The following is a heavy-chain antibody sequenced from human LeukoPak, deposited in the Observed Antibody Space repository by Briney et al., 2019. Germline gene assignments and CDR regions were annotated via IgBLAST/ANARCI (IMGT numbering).Heavy chain of an antibody. CDR1: GFTFSSYW. CDR3: ARTQNYAFDI. CDR2: INSDGSTT. V-gene: IGHV3-74*01. J-gene: IGHJ3*02. Sequence: PGWSLRLSCAASGFTFSSYWMHWVRQAPGKGLVWVSRINSDGSTTIYADSVKGRFTISRDNAKNTLYLQMNSLRAEDTAVYYCARTQNYAFDIWGQGTMVTVSS.